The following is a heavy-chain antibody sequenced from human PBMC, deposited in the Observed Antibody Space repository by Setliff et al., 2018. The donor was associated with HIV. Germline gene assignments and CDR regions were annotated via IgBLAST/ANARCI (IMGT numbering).Heavy chain of an antibody. Sequence: SVKVSCKASGGAFSGYALSWVRQAPGQGLEWMGGLIPILGIAQYAQKFHSRVTISADTSTTTAYLEVSSLRSEDTAVYYCAKGYYHDSRGYPTGPAFDIWGQGTMVTVSS. CDR2: LIPILGIA. CDR1: GGAFSGYA. V-gene: IGHV1-69*10. CDR3: AKGYYHDSRGYPTGPAFDI. J-gene: IGHJ3*02. D-gene: IGHD3-22*01.